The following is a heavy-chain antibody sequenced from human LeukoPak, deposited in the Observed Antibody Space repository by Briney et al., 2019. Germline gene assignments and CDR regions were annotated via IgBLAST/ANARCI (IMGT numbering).Heavy chain of an antibody. D-gene: IGHD3-9*01. CDR2: IIPIFGTA. V-gene: IGHV1-69*05. Sequence: SVKVSCKASGGTLSSYAFSWVRQAPGQGLEWMGGIIPIFGTANYAQKFQGRVTITTDESTSTAYMELSSLRSEDTAVYYCARDSGYYDILTGYPLPVGYFDYWGQGTLVTVSS. J-gene: IGHJ4*02. CDR1: GGTLSSYA. CDR3: ARDSGYYDILTGYPLPVGYFDY.